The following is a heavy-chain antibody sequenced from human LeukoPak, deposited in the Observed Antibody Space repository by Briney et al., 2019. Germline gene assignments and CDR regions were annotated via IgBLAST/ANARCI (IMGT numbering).Heavy chain of an antibody. Sequence: SVKVSCKASGYTFTGYYMHWVRQAPGQGLEWMGGIIPIFGTANYAQKFQGRVTITADESTSTAYMELSSLRSEDTAVYYCASHLNSGYDRYTPYYFDYWGQGTLVTVSS. CDR2: IIPIFGTA. J-gene: IGHJ4*02. D-gene: IGHD5-12*01. CDR1: GYTFTGYY. V-gene: IGHV1-69*13. CDR3: ASHLNSGYDRYTPYYFDY.